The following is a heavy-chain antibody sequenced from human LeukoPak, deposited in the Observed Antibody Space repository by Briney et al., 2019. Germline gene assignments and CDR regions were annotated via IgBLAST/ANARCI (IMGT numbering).Heavy chain of an antibody. CDR3: AKGLREYDFWSGYAT. Sequence: GGSLRLSCAASGFRFSNFAMSWVRQAPGKGLEWVSLIIGSSGDTLYADSVKGRFTISRDISKNRLYLQMNSLRAEDTALYYCAKGLREYDFWSGYATWGQGTLVTVSS. V-gene: IGHV3-23*01. CDR2: IIGSSGDT. D-gene: IGHD3-3*01. CDR1: GFRFSNFA. J-gene: IGHJ5*02.